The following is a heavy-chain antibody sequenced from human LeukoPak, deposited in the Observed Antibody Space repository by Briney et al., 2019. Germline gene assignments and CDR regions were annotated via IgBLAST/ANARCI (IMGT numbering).Heavy chain of an antibody. J-gene: IGHJ4*02. CDR1: GSTFSSYS. V-gene: IGHV3-48*02. D-gene: IGHD3-10*01. CDR2: ISSSSSII. CDR3: ARVLLRGVPGLDY. Sequence: GGSLRLSCAASGSTFSSYSMNWVRQAPGKGLEWVSYISSSSSIIYYADSVKGRFTISRDNAKNSLYLQMNSLRDEDTAVYYCARVLLRGVPGLDYWGQGTLVTVSS.